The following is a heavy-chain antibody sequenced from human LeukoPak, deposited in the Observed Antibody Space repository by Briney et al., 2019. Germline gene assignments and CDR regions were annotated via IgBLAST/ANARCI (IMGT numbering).Heavy chain of an antibody. D-gene: IGHD6-19*01. Sequence: GGSLRLSCAASGITVSTNYLSWVRQAPGRGLEWVSVLYSRGNTKYADSVRGRFTISRDNSKNTLYLQMNSLRAEDTAVYYCARSFSGWANFDNWGRGTLVTVSS. CDR3: ARSFSGWANFDN. J-gene: IGHJ4*02. V-gene: IGHV3-53*01. CDR2: LYSRGNT. CDR1: GITVSTNY.